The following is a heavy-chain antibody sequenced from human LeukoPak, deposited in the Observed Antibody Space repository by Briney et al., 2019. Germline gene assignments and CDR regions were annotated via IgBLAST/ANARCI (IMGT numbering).Heavy chain of an antibody. CDR3: AVGKVVPAAINY. V-gene: IGHV4-31*03. J-gene: IGHJ4*02. CDR2: IYYSGST. CDR1: GGSISSGGYY. D-gene: IGHD2-2*01. Sequence: SQTPSLTCTVSGGSISSGGYYWSWLRQHPGKGLEWIGYIYYSGSTYYNPSLKSRVTISVDTSKNQFSLKLSSVTAADTAVYYCAVGKVVPAAINYWGQGTLVNVSS.